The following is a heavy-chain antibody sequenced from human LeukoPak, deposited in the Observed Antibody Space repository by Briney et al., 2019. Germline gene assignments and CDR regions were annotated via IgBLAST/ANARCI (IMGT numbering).Heavy chain of an antibody. CDR1: GFTFTSHW. CDR3: VRDRPHNWFDP. Sequence: GGSLRLSCAASGFTFTSHWMHWVRQAPGKGLVWVSRIDNYGSDTTYADSVRGRFTISRDNAKKTLYLQMNSLRVEDTAVYYCVRDRPHNWFDPRGQGTLVTVSS. CDR2: IDNYGSDT. D-gene: IGHD6-6*01. V-gene: IGHV3-74*01. J-gene: IGHJ5*02.